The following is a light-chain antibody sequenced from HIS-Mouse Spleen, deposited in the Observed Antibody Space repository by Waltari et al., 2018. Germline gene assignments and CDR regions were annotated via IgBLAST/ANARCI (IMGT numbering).Light chain of an antibody. CDR2: GAS. CDR3: QQYGSSPPWT. J-gene: IGKJ1*01. CDR1: QSVSSSY. Sequence: LTQSPSFLSASVGDRATLSCRASQSVSSSYLAWYQQKPGQAPRLLIYGASSRATGIPDRFSGSGSGTDFTLTISRLEPEDFAVYYCQQYGSSPPWTFGQGTKVEIK. V-gene: IGKV3-20*01.